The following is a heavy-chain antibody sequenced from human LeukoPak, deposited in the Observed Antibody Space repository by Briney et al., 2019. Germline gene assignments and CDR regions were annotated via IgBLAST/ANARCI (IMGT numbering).Heavy chain of an antibody. Sequence: GRSLRLSCAASGFTFSSYGMHWVRQAPGKGLEWVAVISYDGSNKYYADSVKGRFTISRDNSKNTLYLQMNSLRAEDTAVYYCAKGMEWRGGYYYYYGMDVWGQGTTVTVSS. CDR2: ISYDGSNK. CDR3: AKGMEWRGGYYYYYGMDV. D-gene: IGHD3-3*01. V-gene: IGHV3-30*18. CDR1: GFTFSSYG. J-gene: IGHJ6*02.